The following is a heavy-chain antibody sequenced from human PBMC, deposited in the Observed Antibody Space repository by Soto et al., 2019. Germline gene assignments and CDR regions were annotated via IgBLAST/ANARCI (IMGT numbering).Heavy chain of an antibody. Sequence: QVTLKESGPVLVKPTETLTLTCTVSGFSLSNARMGVSWIRQPPGKALEWLAHIFSNDEKSYSTSLKSRLTISKDTSKSQVVLTMTNMDPVDTAIYYCARIDCSGGSCYFTGAFDIWGQGTMVTVSS. CDR3: ARIDCSGGSCYFTGAFDI. CDR1: GFSLSNARMG. V-gene: IGHV2-26*01. CDR2: IFSNDEK. D-gene: IGHD2-15*01. J-gene: IGHJ3*02.